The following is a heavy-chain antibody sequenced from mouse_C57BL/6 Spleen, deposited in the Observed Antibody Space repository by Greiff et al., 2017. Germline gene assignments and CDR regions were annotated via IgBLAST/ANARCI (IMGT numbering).Heavy chain of an antibody. J-gene: IGHJ4*01. V-gene: IGHV1-42*01. CDR1: GYSFTGYY. Sequence: VQLQQSGPELVKPGASVKISCKASGYSFTGYYMNWVKQSPEKSLEWIGEINPSTGGTTYNQKFKAKATLTVDKSSSTAYMQLKSLTSEDSAVYYCARRKMIHYAMDYWGQGTSVTVSS. CDR3: ARRKMIHYAMDY. D-gene: IGHD2-3*01. CDR2: INPSTGGT.